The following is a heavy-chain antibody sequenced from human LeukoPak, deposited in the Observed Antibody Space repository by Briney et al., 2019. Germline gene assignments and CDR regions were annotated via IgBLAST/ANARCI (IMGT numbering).Heavy chain of an antibody. Sequence: SETLSLTCTVSGGSISSSSYYWGWIRQPPGKGLEWIGSIYYSGSTFNNPSLKSRVTISVDTSKNQFSLKVSSVTAADTAVYYCARDSCGDSGRRVFDYWGQGTLVTVSS. J-gene: IGHJ4*02. CDR3: ARDSCGDSGRRVFDY. CDR2: IYYSGST. V-gene: IGHV4-39*07. CDR1: GGSISSSSYY. D-gene: IGHD4-17*01.